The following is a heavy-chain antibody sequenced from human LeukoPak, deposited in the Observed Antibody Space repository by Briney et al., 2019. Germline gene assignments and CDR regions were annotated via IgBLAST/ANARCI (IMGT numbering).Heavy chain of an antibody. CDR2: IRYDGSNK. CDR1: GFTFSSYG. V-gene: IGHV3-30*02. D-gene: IGHD3-22*01. J-gene: IGHJ4*02. CDR3: ARLNYDSSGYYYVGYFDY. Sequence: GGSLRLSCAASGFTFSSYGMHWVRQAPGKGLEWVAFIRYDGSNKYYADSVKGRFTISRDNSKNTVYLQMNSLRVEDTAVYYCARLNYDSSGYYYVGYFDYWGQGTLVTVSS.